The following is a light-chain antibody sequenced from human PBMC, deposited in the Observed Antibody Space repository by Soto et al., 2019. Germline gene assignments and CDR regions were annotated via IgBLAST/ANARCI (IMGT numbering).Light chain of an antibody. CDR1: QSVSSY. V-gene: IGKV3-11*01. CDR2: DAS. Sequence: EIVLTQSPANLSLSPGERATFSCRASQSVSSYLAWYQQKPGQAPRLLIYDASNRATGIPARFSGSGSGTDFTLTISSLEPEDFVVYYCQQRSNWPPITFGQGTRLEIK. CDR3: QQRSNWPPIT. J-gene: IGKJ5*01.